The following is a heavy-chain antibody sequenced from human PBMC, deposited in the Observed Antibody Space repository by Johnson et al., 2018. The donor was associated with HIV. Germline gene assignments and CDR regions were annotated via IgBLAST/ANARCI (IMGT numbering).Heavy chain of an antibody. Sequence: VQLVESGGGLVQPGGSLRLSCASGFTVSTNYMSWVRQAPGKGLEWVSVIYSVDTTYYADSVKGRFTISRDNSKNTLYLQMNSLRAADTAVYYCARAYSYGAFDIWGLGTKVTVSS. V-gene: IGHV3-66*01. CDR3: ARAYSYGAFDI. D-gene: IGHD5-18*01. CDR2: IYSVDTT. CDR1: GFTVSTNY. J-gene: IGHJ3*02.